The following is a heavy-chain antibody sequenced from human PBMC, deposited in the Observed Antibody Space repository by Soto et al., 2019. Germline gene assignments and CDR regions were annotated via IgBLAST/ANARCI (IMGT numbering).Heavy chain of an antibody. CDR3: ARMRRLEIATISPLGYYYYGMDV. V-gene: IGHV4-31*03. CDR2: IYYSGST. D-gene: IGHD2-21*01. Sequence: QVQLQESGPGLVKPSQTLSLTCTVSGGSISSGGYYWSWIRQHPGKGLEWIGYIYYSGSTYYNPSLKSRVTISVDTSKNRFSLKLSSVTAADTAVYFCARMRRLEIATISPLGYYYYGMDVWGQGTTVTVSS. CDR1: GGSISSGGYY. J-gene: IGHJ6*02.